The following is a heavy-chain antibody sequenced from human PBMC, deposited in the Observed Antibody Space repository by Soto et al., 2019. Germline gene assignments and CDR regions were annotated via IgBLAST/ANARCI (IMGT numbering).Heavy chain of an antibody. Sequence: GGSVRLSCVASVITFGSRAMSWVRQAPGEGLEWVSTITDTGGDTKYADSVRGRFTMSRDNSKKTLYLQMNSLRVEDSALYYCARGSTDSYPGSRIFDFWGRGTLVTVSS. CDR2: ITDTGGDT. CDR3: ARGSTDSYPGSRIFDF. CDR1: VITFGSRA. V-gene: IGHV3-23*01. D-gene: IGHD3-10*01. J-gene: IGHJ4*02.